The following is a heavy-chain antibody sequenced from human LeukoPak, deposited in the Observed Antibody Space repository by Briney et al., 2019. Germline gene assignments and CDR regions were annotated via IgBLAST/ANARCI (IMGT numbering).Heavy chain of an antibody. CDR3: ARVSGSGWYYFDH. Sequence: SETLSLTCTVSGGSGSSYFWSWVRQSPEKGLEWIGYIYNSGYTNYNPSLKSRVTISRDMSRSQFSLKVRSVTPADTAVYYCARVSGSGWYYFDHWGQGALVTVSS. J-gene: IGHJ4*02. CDR1: GGSGSSYF. CDR2: IYNSGYT. D-gene: IGHD6-19*01. V-gene: IGHV4-59*02.